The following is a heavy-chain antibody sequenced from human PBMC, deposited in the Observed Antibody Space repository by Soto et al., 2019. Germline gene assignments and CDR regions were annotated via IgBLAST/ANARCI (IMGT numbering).Heavy chain of an antibody. D-gene: IGHD4-17*01. J-gene: IGHJ6*02. CDR3: GREDDYGDRYFYYGLDV. Sequence: GGSLRLSCSASGFTFSYYAILWVRQAPGQGLEWVAVISFDGNNKYYTESVKGRFTISRDNSKNTVYLQMNSLGDEDTAIYHCGREDDYGDRYFYYGLDVWGQGTTVTVSS. V-gene: IGHV3-30*14. CDR1: GFTFSYYA. CDR2: ISFDGNNK.